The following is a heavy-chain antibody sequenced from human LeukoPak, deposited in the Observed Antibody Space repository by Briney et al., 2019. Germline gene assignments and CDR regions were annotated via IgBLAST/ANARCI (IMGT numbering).Heavy chain of an antibody. CDR2: ISYDGSNK. CDR3: ARDTRRYCSSTSCYIFGY. D-gene: IGHD2-2*02. V-gene: IGHV3-30-3*01. J-gene: IGHJ4*02. CDR1: GGTFSSYA. Sequence: SCKASGGTFSSYAMHWVRQAPGKGLEWVAVISYDGSNKYYADSVKGRFTISRDNSKNTLYLQMNSLRAEDTAVYYCARDTRRYCSSTSCYIFGYWGQGTLVTVSS.